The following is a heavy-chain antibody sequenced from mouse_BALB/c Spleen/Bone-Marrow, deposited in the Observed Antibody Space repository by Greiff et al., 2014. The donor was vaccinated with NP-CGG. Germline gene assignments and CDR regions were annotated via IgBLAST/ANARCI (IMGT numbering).Heavy chain of an antibody. D-gene: IGHD1-1*01. Sequence: VQLKESGGGLVQPGGSRKLSCAASGFTFSSFGMHWVRQAPEKGLEWVAYISSGSSTIYYADTVKGRFTISRDNPKNTLFLQMTSLRSEDTAMYYCARSGYYYGSRPLSDYWGQGTTLTVSS. CDR1: GFTFSSFG. CDR2: ISSGSSTI. J-gene: IGHJ2*01. V-gene: IGHV5-17*02. CDR3: ARSGYYYGSRPLSDY.